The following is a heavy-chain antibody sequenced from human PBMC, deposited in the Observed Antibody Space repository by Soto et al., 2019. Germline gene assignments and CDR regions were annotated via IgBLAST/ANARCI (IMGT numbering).Heavy chain of an antibody. V-gene: IGHV4-39*01. CDR3: ARSWPYYYDSSGYYALDY. Sequence: PSETLSLTCTVSGGSISSSNYYWGWIRQPPGKGLEWIGSIYYSGSTYYNPSLKSRVTISVDTSKNQFSLKLSSVTAADTAVYYCARSWPYYYDSSGYYALDYWGQGTLVTVS. CDR2: IYYSGST. J-gene: IGHJ4*02. D-gene: IGHD3-22*01. CDR1: GGSISSSNYY.